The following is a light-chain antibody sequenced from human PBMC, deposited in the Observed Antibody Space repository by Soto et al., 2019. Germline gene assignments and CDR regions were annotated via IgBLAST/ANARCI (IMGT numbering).Light chain of an antibody. J-gene: IGKJ1*01. V-gene: IGKV1-5*01. CDR2: DAS. CDR1: QSISSW. Sequence: DIQMTQSPSTLSASVGDRVTITCRASQSISSWLAWYQQQPGQAPKLLIYDASSLESGVPSSFSGSASGTEFSLTISSLQPDDFATYYCQQYNGYSTFGQGTKVDIK. CDR3: QQYNGYST.